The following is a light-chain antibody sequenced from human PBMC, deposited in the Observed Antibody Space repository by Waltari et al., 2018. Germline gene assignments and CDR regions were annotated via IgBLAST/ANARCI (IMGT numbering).Light chain of an antibody. V-gene: IGKV1-27*01. CDR2: AAS. J-gene: IGKJ2*01. CDR1: QGINNE. CDR3: QQDYTTPYT. Sequence: DIQMTQSPSSLSASVGYRVTVTCRASQGINNELSWYQQKPGKAPTLLIYAASTLQTGVSSRFSGSGSGTDFTLTISSLQPEDVATYYCQQDYTTPYTFGQGTKVEIK.